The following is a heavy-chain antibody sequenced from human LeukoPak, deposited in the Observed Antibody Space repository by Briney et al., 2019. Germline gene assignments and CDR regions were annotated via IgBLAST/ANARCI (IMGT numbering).Heavy chain of an antibody. CDR1: GGSISSGCYC. V-gene: IGHV4-30-2*01. Sequence: SETLSLTCTVSGGSISSGCYCWSWIRQPPGRGREWSVYIYQSGSNYYNPSLKSRVTISVDRSNNQLALKLTSVTAADTAVYYCARDRGSSMYGGSSPFDHWGQGTLVTVSS. D-gene: IGHD1-26*01. CDR3: ARDRGSSMYGGSSPFDH. CDR2: IYQSGSN. J-gene: IGHJ4*02.